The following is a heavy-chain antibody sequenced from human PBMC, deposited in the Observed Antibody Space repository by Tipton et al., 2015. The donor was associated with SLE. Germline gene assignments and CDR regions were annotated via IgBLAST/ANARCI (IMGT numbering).Heavy chain of an antibody. J-gene: IGHJ4*02. CDR3: ARESRYCTNGVCSGHCDS. Sequence: QVQLVQSGAEVKKPGASVKVSCMASGYTFTSYYMHWVRQAPGQGLEWMGIINPSGGSTSYAQKFQGRVTMTRDTSTSTVYMELSSLRSEDTAVYYCARESRYCTNGVCSGHCDSWGQGTLVTVSS. CDR2: INPSGGST. CDR1: GYTFTSYY. V-gene: IGHV1-46*01. D-gene: IGHD2-8*01.